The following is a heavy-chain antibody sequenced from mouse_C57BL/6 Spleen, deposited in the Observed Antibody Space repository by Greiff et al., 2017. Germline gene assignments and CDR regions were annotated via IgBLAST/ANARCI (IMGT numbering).Heavy chain of an antibody. Sequence: QVQLQESGAELAKPGASVKLSCKASGYTFTSYWMHWVKQRPGQGLEWIGYINPSSGYTKYNQKFKDKATLTADKSTSTAYMQLSILTYEDSAVYYCAREARHYYAMDYWGQGTSVTVPS. CDR3: AREARHYYAMDY. J-gene: IGHJ4*01. V-gene: IGHV1-7*01. D-gene: IGHD6-1*01. CDR2: INPSSGYT. CDR1: GYTFTSYW.